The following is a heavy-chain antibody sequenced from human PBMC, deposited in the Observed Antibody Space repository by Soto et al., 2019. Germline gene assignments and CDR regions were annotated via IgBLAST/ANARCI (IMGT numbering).Heavy chain of an antibody. CDR1: GFTVNSNY. Sequence: GSLRLSCAASGFTVNSNYLTWVRQAPGKGLEWVSVIHNTGSTYYADSVKGRFTISRDNSKNTLYLQMNSLRAEDTAVYYCARGLPNYYLDYWGQGTLVTVSS. CDR3: ARGLPNYYLDY. CDR2: IHNTGST. D-gene: IGHD5-12*01. J-gene: IGHJ4*02. V-gene: IGHV3-53*01.